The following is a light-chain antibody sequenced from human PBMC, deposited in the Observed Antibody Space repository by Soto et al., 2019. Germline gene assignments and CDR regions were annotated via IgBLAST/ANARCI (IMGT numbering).Light chain of an antibody. CDR1: QTISTW. CDR2: AAS. V-gene: IGKV1-9*01. CDR3: QQLNSYPLT. Sequence: DIHVTQSPPTLSASVGDRVTITCRASQTISTWMAWYQQKPGKAPKLLIYAASTLQSGVPSRFSGSGSGTEFTLTISSLQPEDFATYYCQQLNSYPLTFGGGTKVDIK. J-gene: IGKJ4*01.